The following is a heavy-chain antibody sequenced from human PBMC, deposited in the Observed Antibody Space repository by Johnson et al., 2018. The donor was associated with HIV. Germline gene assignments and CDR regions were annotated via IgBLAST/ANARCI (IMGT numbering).Heavy chain of an antibody. CDR3: AKDYSSILSAFDI. Sequence: QVQLVESGGGLVQPGRSLRLSCAASGFTFSTYAIHWVRQAPGKGLEWVAFISYDGNNKYYADSVKGRFTISRDNSKNTLYLQMNSLRAEDTAVYYCAKDYSSILSAFDIWGQGTMVTVSS. D-gene: IGHD6-13*01. V-gene: IGHV3-30-3*01. J-gene: IGHJ3*02. CDR2: ISYDGNNK. CDR1: GFTFSTYA.